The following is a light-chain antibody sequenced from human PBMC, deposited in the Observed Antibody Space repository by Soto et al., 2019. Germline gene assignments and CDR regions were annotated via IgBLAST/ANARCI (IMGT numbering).Light chain of an antibody. CDR3: QQRSNWPAT. V-gene: IGKV3-11*01. CDR2: DAS. Sequence: EIVLTQSPATLSLSPGERATLSCRASQSVSSYLAWYQQKPGHAPRLLIYDASNRATGIPARFSGSGSGTAFPLTISSLEPQDFAVYYCQQRSNWPATFGPGTKVDIK. J-gene: IGKJ3*01. CDR1: QSVSSY.